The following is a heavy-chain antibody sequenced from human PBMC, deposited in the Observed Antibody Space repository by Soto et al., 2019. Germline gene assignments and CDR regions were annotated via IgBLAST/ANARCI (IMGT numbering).Heavy chain of an antibody. CDR1: GYTFTSFA. CDR2: INAGNGNT. Sequence: QVQLVQSASEEKKPGASVRVSCKASGYTFTSFAIHWVRQAPGHRLECMGWINAGNGNTKYSQKFQGRVTITRDTSASTAYMELSSLRSEDTAVYYCARGGVYSLFDYWGQGTLVTVSS. J-gene: IGHJ4*02. V-gene: IGHV1-3*05. D-gene: IGHD2-8*01. CDR3: ARGGVYSLFDY.